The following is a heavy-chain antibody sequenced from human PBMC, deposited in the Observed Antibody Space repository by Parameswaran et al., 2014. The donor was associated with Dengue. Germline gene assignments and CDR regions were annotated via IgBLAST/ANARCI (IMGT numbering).Heavy chain of an antibody. CDR3: AKGLEYYYYGMDV. J-gene: IGHJ6*02. V-gene: IGHV1-46*01. Sequence: WVRQAPGQGLEWMGIINPSGGSTSYAQKFQGRVTMTRDTSTSTVYMELSSLRSEDTAVYYCAKGLEYYYYGMDVWGQGTTVTVSS. CDR2: INPSGGST. D-gene: IGHD3-22*01.